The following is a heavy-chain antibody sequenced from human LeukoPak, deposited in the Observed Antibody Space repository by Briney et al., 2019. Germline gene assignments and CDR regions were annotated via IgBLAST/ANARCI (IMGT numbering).Heavy chain of an antibody. Sequence: GRSLRLSCAASGFTFSSYGMHWVRQAPGKGLEWVAVIWYDGSNKYYADSVKGRFTISRDNSKTTLYLQMNSLRAEDTAVYYCASRVVVPAANMDVWGKGTTVTVSS. V-gene: IGHV3-33*01. CDR3: ASRVVVPAANMDV. CDR1: GFTFSSYG. CDR2: IWYDGSNK. J-gene: IGHJ6*04. D-gene: IGHD2-2*01.